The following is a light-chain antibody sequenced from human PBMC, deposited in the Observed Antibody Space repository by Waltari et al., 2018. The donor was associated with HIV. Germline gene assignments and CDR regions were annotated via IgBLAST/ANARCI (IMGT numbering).Light chain of an antibody. CDR2: VGTGGIVG. J-gene: IGLJ3*02. CDR1: TASGLYK. V-gene: IGLV9-49*03. Sequence: QPVLTQPPSASASLGASVPLTSPRSTASGLYKVNGSQTSPGKGPRFVMRVGTGGIVGSKGDGIPDRFSVLGSGLNRTLTIKNIQEEDDSDFHCGADHRSGSNIVWVFGGGTKLTVL. CDR3: GADHRSGSNIVWV.